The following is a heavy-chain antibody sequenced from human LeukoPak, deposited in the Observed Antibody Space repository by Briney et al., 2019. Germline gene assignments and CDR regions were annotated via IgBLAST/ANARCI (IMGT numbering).Heavy chain of an antibody. CDR3: AKGCGGDCYSDEDDAFDI. J-gene: IGHJ3*02. CDR1: GFTFSSYA. CDR2: ISGSGGST. D-gene: IGHD2-21*01. Sequence: PGGSLRLSCAASGFTFSSYAMSWVRQAPAKGLEWVSAISGSGGSTYYADSVKGRFTISRDNSKNTLYLQMNSLRAEDTAVYYCAKGCGGDCYSDEDDAFDIWGQGTMVTVSS. V-gene: IGHV3-23*01.